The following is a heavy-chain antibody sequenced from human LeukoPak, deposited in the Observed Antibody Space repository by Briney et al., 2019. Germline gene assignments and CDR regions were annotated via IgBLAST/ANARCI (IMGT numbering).Heavy chain of an antibody. CDR2: IYYSGST. Sequence: PSETLSLTCTVSGGSISSSSHYWGWIRQPPGKGLEWIGSIYYSGSTYYNPSLKSRVTISVDTSKNQFSLKLSSVTAADTAVYYCARDPVATNWFDPWGQGTLVTVSS. CDR3: ARDPVATNWFDP. V-gene: IGHV4-39*07. D-gene: IGHD2-15*01. CDR1: GGSISSSSHY. J-gene: IGHJ5*02.